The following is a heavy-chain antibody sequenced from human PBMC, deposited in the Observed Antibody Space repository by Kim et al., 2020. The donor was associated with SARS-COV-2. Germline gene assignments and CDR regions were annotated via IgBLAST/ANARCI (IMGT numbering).Heavy chain of an antibody. Sequence: GGSLRLSCAASGFTFSSYAMSWVRQAPGKGLEWVSAISGSGGSTYYADSVKGRFTISRDNSKNTLYLQMNSLRAEDTAVYYCAKDTRGAFFFGVVISRSGYFDYWGQGTLVTVSS. CDR1: GFTFSSYA. CDR3: AKDTRGAFFFGVVISRSGYFDY. CDR2: ISGSGGST. J-gene: IGHJ4*02. V-gene: IGHV3-23*01. D-gene: IGHD3-3*01.